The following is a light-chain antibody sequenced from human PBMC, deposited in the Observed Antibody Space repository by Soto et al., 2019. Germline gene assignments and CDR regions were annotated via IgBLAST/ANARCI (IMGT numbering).Light chain of an antibody. J-gene: IGKJ3*01. Sequence: DIQMTQSPSSLSASVGDRVTITCRASQSISSYLNWYQQKPGKAPKLLIYAPSSLQSGVPSRFSDSVSGTDFTLTISSLQPEDFATYYCEHSYSTFTFGPGTRVDIK. CDR2: APS. V-gene: IGKV1-39*01. CDR3: EHSYSTFT. CDR1: QSISSY.